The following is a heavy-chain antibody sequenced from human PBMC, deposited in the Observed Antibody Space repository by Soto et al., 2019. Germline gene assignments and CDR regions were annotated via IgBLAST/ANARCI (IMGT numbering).Heavy chain of an antibody. CDR3: ARERHDYYDSSGSLDD. CDR2: IYYSGST. Sequence: SETLSLTCTVSGGSISSGGYYWSWIRQHPGKGLEWIGYIYYSGSTYYSPSLKSRVTISVDTSKNQFSLKLSSVTAADTAVYYCARERHDYYDSSGSLDDWGQGTLVT. D-gene: IGHD3-22*01. CDR1: GGSISSGGYY. J-gene: IGHJ4*02. V-gene: IGHV4-31*03.